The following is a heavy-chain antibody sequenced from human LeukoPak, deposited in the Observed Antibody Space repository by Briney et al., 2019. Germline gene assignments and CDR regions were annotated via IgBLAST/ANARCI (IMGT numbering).Heavy chain of an antibody. J-gene: IGHJ3*02. CDR3: ARQGYDILTGYIDAFDI. D-gene: IGHD3-9*01. CDR1: GGSISSYY. CDR2: ISYSGST. Sequence: PSEALSLTCTVSGGSISSYYWSWIRQPPGKGLEWIGYISYSGSTNYNPSLKSRVTISIDTSKNQFPLKLRSVTAADTAIYYCARQGYDILTGYIDAFDIWGQGTMVTVSS. V-gene: IGHV4-59*08.